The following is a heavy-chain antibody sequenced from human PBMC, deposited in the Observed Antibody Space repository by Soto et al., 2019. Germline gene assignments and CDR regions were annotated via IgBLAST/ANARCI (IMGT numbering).Heavy chain of an antibody. CDR1: GDSISGSNW. CDR2: IYYTGET. J-gene: IGHJ2*01. V-gene: IGHV4-4*02. CDR3: ARVSAFGSSWYRDFDV. Sequence: QVQLQESGPGLVKPSGTLSLTCDVSGDSISGSNWWSWVRQSPGKGLEWIGEIYYTGETNHNPSLKSRVTISVDKSKNQFSLKMTSVTAADTAVYFCARVSAFGSSWYRDFDVCGRGTLVTVSS. D-gene: IGHD6-13*01.